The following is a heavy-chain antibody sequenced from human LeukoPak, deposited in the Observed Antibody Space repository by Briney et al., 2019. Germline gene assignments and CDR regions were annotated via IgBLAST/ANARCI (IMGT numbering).Heavy chain of an antibody. CDR1: GGSFSGYY. CDR2: IKHSGST. V-gene: IGHV4-34*01. D-gene: IGHD4-17*01. Sequence: PSETLSLTCAVYGGSFSGYYWSCIRQPPGKGLEWIGEIKHSGSTNYNPSLKCRVTISVDTSKNQFSLKLSSVTAADTAVYYCAGSDYGDFFDYWGQGTLVTVSS. CDR3: AGSDYGDFFDY. J-gene: IGHJ4*02.